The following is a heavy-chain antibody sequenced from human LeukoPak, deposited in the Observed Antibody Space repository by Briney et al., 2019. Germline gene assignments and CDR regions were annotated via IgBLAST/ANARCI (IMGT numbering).Heavy chain of an antibody. CDR2: ISGSGGST. D-gene: IGHD2-15*01. CDR3: AKVSRYCSGGSCYSFRAFDI. CDR1: GFTFSSYA. J-gene: IGHJ3*02. V-gene: IGHV3-23*01. Sequence: PGGSLRLSYAASGFTFSSYAMSWVRQAPGKGLEWVSAISGSGGSTYYADSVKGRFTISRDNSKNTLYLQMNSLRAEDTAVYYCAKVSRYCSGGSCYSFRAFDIWGKGKMVTVSS.